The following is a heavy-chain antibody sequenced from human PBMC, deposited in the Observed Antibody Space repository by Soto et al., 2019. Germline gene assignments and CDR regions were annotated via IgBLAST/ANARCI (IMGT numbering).Heavy chain of an antibody. CDR3: ARDEQLSDYYYYGMDV. Sequence: PXETLSLTCTVAGCSVSSGSYYWSWIRQPPGKGLEWIGYIYYSGSTNYNPSLKSRVTISVDTSKNQFSLKLSSVTAADTAVYYCARDEQLSDYYYYGMDVWGQGTTVTVSS. D-gene: IGHD6-6*01. V-gene: IGHV4-61*01. CDR1: GCSVSSGSYY. CDR2: IYYSGST. J-gene: IGHJ6*02.